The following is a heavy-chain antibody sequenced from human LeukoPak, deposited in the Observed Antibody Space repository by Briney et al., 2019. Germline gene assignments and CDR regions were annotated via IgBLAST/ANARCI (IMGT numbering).Heavy chain of an antibody. V-gene: IGHV3-33*06. CDR1: GFTFSSYG. Sequence: QPGRSLRLSCAASGFTFSSYGMYWVRQAPGKGLEWVAVIWYDGSNKYYADSVKGRFTISRDNSKNTLYLQMNSLRAEDTAVYYCAKDLRAAAGTDAFDIWGRGTMVTVSS. J-gene: IGHJ3*02. CDR2: IWYDGSNK. D-gene: IGHD6-13*01. CDR3: AKDLRAAAGTDAFDI.